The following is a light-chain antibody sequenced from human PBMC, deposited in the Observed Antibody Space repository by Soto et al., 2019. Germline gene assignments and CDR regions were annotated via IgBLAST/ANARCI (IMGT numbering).Light chain of an antibody. CDR2: GAS. Sequence: ESVLTQSPGTLSLSPGERATLSCRASQSVSSSYLAWYQQKPGQAPRLLIYGASSSATGITYRFSGSGSGTDFTLTSSRLEPEDFAVYYCQQYGSLYTFGQGTKLEIK. J-gene: IGKJ2*01. CDR1: QSVSSSY. V-gene: IGKV3-20*01. CDR3: QQYGSLYT.